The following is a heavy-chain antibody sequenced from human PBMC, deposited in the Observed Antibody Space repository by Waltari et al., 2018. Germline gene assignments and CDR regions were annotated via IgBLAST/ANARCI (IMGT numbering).Heavy chain of an antibody. CDR1: GGTFRSYP. J-gene: IGHJ4*02. Sequence: QVQLVQSGAEVTQPGSSVKVSCKASGGTFRSYPIRWVRPAPGHGLAWMGRIIPILGIANYEQKFQGRVTITADKSTSTAYMELSSLRSEDTAVYYCARERLSTYYYGSGSYYYFDYWGQGTLVTVSS. D-gene: IGHD3-10*01. CDR3: ARERLSTYYYGSGSYYYFDY. V-gene: IGHV1-69*04. CDR2: IIPILGIA.